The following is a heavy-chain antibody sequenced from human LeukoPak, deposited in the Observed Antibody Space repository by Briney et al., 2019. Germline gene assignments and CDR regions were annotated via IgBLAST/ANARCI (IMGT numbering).Heavy chain of an antibody. D-gene: IGHD6-19*01. CDR1: GFTFSSYW. CDR3: ARDYSSSGWPVGL. J-gene: IGHJ4*02. Sequence: GGSLRLSCVASGFTFSSYWMTWVRQAPGKGLEWVANIKNDGSEKTYVDSVKGRFTISRDNAKNSLYLQMKSLRAEDTAVYYCARDYSSSGWPVGLWGQGTLDTISS. CDR2: IKNDGSEK. V-gene: IGHV3-7*05.